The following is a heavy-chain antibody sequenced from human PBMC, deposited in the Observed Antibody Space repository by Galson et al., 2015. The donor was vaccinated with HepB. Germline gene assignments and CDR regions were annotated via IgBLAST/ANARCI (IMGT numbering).Heavy chain of an antibody. CDR1: GYTFTIYA. CDR2: IDAGNGNT. Sequence: SVKVSCKASGYTFTIYAMHWVRQAPGQRLEWMGLIDAGNGNTEYSQMFQDRVTITRDTSASIVYMDLSSLRSEDTAVYYCARPLGGGATLGFDYWGQVTLVTVSS. J-gene: IGHJ4*02. D-gene: IGHD1-26*01. V-gene: IGHV1-3*01. CDR3: ARPLGGGATLGFDY.